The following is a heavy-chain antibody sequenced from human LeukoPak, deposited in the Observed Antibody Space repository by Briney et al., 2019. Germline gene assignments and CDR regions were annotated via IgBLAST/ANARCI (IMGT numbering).Heavy chain of an antibody. V-gene: IGHV3-21*01. Sequence: GGSLRLSCAASGFTFSSYSMNWVRQAPGKGLEWVSSISSSSSYKYYADSVKGRFTISRDNAKNSLYLQMNSLRAEDTAVYYCARFGGYCSGGSCYSDYWGQGTLVTVSS. J-gene: IGHJ4*02. CDR3: ARFGGYCSGGSCYSDY. CDR2: ISSSSSYK. CDR1: GFTFSSYS. D-gene: IGHD2-15*01.